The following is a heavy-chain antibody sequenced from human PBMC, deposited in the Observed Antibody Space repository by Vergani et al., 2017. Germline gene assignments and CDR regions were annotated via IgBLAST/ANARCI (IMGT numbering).Heavy chain of an antibody. CDR3: ARKSLTGSSPSYYYYGMDV. J-gene: IGHJ6*02. CDR2: INPSGGST. D-gene: IGHD3-10*01. V-gene: IGHV1-46*01. Sequence: QVKLVQSGAEVKKPGASVKVSCKVSGYTFTSYYMNWVRKAPGQGLEWMGIINPSGGSTSYAQKFQGRVTMTRDTSTSTVYMELSSLRSEDTAVYYCARKSLTGSSPSYYYYGMDVWGQGTTVTVSS. CDR1: GYTFTSYY.